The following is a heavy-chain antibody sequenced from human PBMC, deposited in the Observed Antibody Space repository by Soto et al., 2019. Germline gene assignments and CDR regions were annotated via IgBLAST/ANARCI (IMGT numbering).Heavy chain of an antibody. V-gene: IGHV1-8*01. J-gene: IGHJ2*01. CDR3: ARGKSRITMVRGVNWYFDL. Sequence: QVQLVQSGAEVKKPGASVKVSCKASGYTFTSYDINWVRQATGQGLEWMGWMNPNSGNTGYAQKFQGRVTMTRNTSLSTAYMELRSLRSEDTAVYYCARGKSRITMVRGVNWYFDLWGRGTLVTVSS. CDR1: GYTFTSYD. CDR2: MNPNSGNT. D-gene: IGHD3-10*01.